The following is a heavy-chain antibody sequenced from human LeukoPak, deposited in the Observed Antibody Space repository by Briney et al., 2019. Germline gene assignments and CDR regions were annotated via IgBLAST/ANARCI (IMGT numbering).Heavy chain of an antibody. CDR1: GGSISSSSYY. D-gene: IGHD6-19*01. CDR2: IYYSGST. V-gene: IGHV4-39*01. CDR3: ASAIYTVAGSDY. J-gene: IGHJ4*02. Sequence: SETLSLTCTVSGGSISSSSYYWGWIRQPPGKGLEWIGSIYYSGSTYYSPSLKSRVTISVDTSKNQFSLKLSSVTAADTAVYYCASAIYTVAGSDYWGQGTLVTVSS.